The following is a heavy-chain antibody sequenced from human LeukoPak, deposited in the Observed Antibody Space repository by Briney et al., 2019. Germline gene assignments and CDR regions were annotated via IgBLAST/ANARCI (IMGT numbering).Heavy chain of an antibody. CDR2: IYTSGST. CDR1: GGSISSYY. J-gene: IGHJ6*02. Sequence: SETLSLTCTVSGGSISSYYWSWIRQPPGKGLEWIGRIYTSGSTNYNPSLKSRVTMSVDTSKNQFSLKLSSVTAADTAVYYCAREREYYDFWSGPYYYGMDVWGQGTTVTVSS. CDR3: AREREYYDFWSGPYYYGMDV. V-gene: IGHV4-4*07. D-gene: IGHD3-3*01.